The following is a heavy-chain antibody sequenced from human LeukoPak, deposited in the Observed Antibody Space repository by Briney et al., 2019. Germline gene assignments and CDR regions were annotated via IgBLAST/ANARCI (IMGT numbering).Heavy chain of an antibody. V-gene: IGHV1-18*01. D-gene: IGHD3-3*01. CDR2: ISAYNGNT. CDR1: GYTFTSYG. Sequence: ASVKVSCKASGYTFTSYGISWVRQAPGQGLEWMGWISAYNGNTNYAQKLQGRVTMTTDTSTSTAYMELRSLRYDDTAVYYCASGGGIEYDFWSCSSFDYWGQGTLVTVSS. CDR3: ASGGGIEYDFWSCSSFDY. J-gene: IGHJ4*02.